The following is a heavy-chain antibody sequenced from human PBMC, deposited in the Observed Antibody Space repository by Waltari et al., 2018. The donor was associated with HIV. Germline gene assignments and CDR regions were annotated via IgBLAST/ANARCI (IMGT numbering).Heavy chain of an antibody. CDR2: IYGSGRT. CDR1: GDSISSYY. J-gene: IGHJ4*02. V-gene: IGHV4-59*08. CDR3: ARQPAGGFCSGVRCYSGFDY. D-gene: IGHD2-15*01. Sequence: QVQLQESGPGLVKPSETLSLTCTVSGDSISSYYWSWIRQSPGKGLEWIGFIYGSGRTTYNPSLKSRVAISVDASNNQFSLKLTSVTASDTAVYYCARQPAGGFCSGVRCYSGFDYWGQGTPVTVSS.